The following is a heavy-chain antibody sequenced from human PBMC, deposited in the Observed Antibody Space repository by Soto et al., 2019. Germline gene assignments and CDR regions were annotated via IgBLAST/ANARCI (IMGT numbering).Heavy chain of an antibody. CDR3: TKVLALPPNDAFDI. D-gene: IGHD3-3*02. J-gene: IGHJ3*02. V-gene: IGHV3-15*01. Sequence: EGQLVESGGRLVEPGGSLRLSCAASGFNFNVAWMNWVRQAPGKGLEWLGRIKSKGGGETTEYVAFVKGRFPISRDDSKNNLYLQMNSLKSEDTAVYYCTKVLALPPNDAFDIWGQGTMVTVSS. CDR2: IKSKGGGETT. CDR1: GFNFNVAW.